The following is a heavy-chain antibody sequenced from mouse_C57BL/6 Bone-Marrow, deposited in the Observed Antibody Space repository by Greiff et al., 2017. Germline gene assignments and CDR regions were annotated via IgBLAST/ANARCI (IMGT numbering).Heavy chain of an antibody. J-gene: IGHJ3*01. CDR3: AREDGNYEEWFAD. CDR1: GFSFTDYN. CDR2: INPNYGTT. Sequence: VQLQQSGPELVKPGASVKISCTASGFSFTDYNMNWVKQSHGKSLEWIGAINPNYGTTSYNQKFKGQATLTVDQSSSTAYMQLNSLTSEDSAVYYSAREDGNYEEWFADWGKGTLVTVSA. V-gene: IGHV1-39*01. D-gene: IGHD2-1*01.